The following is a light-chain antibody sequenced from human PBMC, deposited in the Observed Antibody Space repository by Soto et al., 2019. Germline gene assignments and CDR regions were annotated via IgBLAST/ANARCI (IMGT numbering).Light chain of an antibody. CDR3: QQYNNWPRT. CDR2: GAS. V-gene: IGKV3-15*01. Sequence: EIVMTQSPATLSVSPGERATLSCRASQSVSSNLAWYQQKPGQPPRLLIYGASTKATGIPARFSGSGSGTEFTLTISSLQSEDFAVYYCQQYNNWPRTFGGGTKVDI. CDR1: QSVSSN. J-gene: IGKJ4*01.